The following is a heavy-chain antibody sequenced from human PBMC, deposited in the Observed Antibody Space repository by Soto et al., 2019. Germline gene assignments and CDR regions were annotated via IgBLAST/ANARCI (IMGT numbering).Heavy chain of an antibody. CDR2: IYYSGST. J-gene: IGHJ6*02. V-gene: IGHV4-61*01. CDR1: GGSVSIGSYY. D-gene: IGHD4-17*01. Sequence: SDTLSLTCTVSGGSVSIGSYYWSWILQPPGKGLECIGYIYYSGSTNYNPSLKSRVTISVDTSKNQFSLKLSSVTAADTAVYYCARQAYGCNSLGYGMDVWGQGTTVTVSS. CDR3: ARQAYGCNSLGYGMDV.